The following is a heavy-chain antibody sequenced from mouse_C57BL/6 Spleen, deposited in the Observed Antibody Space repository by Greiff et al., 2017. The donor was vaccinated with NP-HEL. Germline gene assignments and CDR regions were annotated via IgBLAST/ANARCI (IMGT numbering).Heavy chain of an antibody. V-gene: IGHV3-6*01. J-gene: IGHJ3*01. Sequence: EVQRVESGPGLVKPSQSLSLTCSVTGYSITSGYYWNWIRQFPGNKLEWMGYISYDGSNNYNPSLKNRISITRDTSKNQFFLKLNSVTTEDTATYYCAREGGDYDPFAYWGQGTLVTVSA. CDR1: GYSITSGYY. CDR3: AREGGDYDPFAY. D-gene: IGHD2-4*01. CDR2: ISYDGSN.